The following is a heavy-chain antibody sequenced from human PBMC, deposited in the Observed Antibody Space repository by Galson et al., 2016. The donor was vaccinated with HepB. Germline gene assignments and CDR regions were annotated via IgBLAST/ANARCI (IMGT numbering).Heavy chain of an antibody. J-gene: IGHJ4*02. CDR1: GFTISNYY. Sequence: SLRLSCAAYGFTISNYYMSWVRQAPGRGLEWVANIQRDGTEKYNADSVKGRFTISRDNAKNTLYLQMNSLRAEDTAVYFCARVGGTSYENSAYLPHWGQGTLVTVSS. D-gene: IGHD3-22*01. V-gene: IGHV3-7*01. CDR3: ARVGGTSYENSAYLPH. CDR2: IQRDGTEK.